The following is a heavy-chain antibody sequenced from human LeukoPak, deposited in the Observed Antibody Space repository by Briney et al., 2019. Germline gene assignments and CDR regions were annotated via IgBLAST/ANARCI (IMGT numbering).Heavy chain of an antibody. J-gene: IGHJ4*02. CDR1: GFTFSSYS. CDR3: AKDGVGATSLDC. CDR2: ISSSSSYI. Sequence: GGSLRLSCAASGFTFSSYSMNWVRQAPGKGLEWVSSISSSSSYIYYADSVKGRFTISRDNAKNSLYLQMDSLRAEDTAVYYCAKDGVGATSLDCWGQGTLVTVSS. V-gene: IGHV3-21*01. D-gene: IGHD1-26*01.